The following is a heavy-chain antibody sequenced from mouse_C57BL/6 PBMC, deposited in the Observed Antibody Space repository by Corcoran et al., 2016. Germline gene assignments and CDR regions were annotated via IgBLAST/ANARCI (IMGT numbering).Heavy chain of an antibody. CDR2: INTYSGVP. CDR1: GYTFTTYG. D-gene: IGHD1-1*01. J-gene: IGHJ2*01. CDR3: ARWDYYGSSLYYFDY. Sequence: QIQLVQSGPELKKPGETVKISCKASGYTFTTYGMSWVKQAPGKGLKWMGWINTYSGVPTYADDFKGRFAFSLETSASTAYLQINNLKNEDTATYFCARWDYYGSSLYYFDYWGQGTTLTVSS. V-gene: IGHV9-3*01.